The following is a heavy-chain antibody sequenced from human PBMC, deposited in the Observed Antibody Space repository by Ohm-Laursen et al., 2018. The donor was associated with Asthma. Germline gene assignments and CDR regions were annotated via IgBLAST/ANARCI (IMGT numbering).Heavy chain of an antibody. CDR1: GYTFSRYS. Sequence: SLRLSCAASGYTFSRYSIHWVRQVPGKGLEWVASISTASTFIYYADSVRGRFTTSRDNAKNSVYLQMNSLRAEDTAVYYCARDRSEDIVVVTAIPSYYFDYWGQGTLVTVSS. D-gene: IGHD2-21*02. V-gene: IGHV3-21*01. J-gene: IGHJ4*02. CDR3: ARDRSEDIVVVTAIPSYYFDY. CDR2: ISTASTFI.